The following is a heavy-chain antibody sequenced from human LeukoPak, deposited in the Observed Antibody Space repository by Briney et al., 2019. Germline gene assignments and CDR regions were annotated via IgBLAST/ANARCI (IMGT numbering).Heavy chain of an antibody. CDR2: ISGSNSYI. Sequence: GGSLRLSCAASGFTFSSYSMNWVRQAPGKGLEWVSSISGSNSYIYYADSVKGRFTISRDDAKNSLYLQMNSLRAEDTAVYYCAELGITMIGGVWGKGTTVTISS. V-gene: IGHV3-21*01. D-gene: IGHD3-10*02. CDR1: GFTFSSYS. J-gene: IGHJ6*04. CDR3: AELGITMIGGV.